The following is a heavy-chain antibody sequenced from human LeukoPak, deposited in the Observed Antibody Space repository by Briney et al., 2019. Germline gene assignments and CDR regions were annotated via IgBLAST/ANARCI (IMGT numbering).Heavy chain of an antibody. D-gene: IGHD2-2*01. CDR1: GFTSSSYD. CDR2: IGTAGDT. V-gene: IGHV3-13*01. J-gene: IGHJ6*02. Sequence: PGGSLRLSCAASGFTSSSYDMHWVRQATGKGLEWVSAIGTAGDTYYPGSVKGRFTISRENAKNSLYLQMNSLRAGDTAVYYCARGRYCSSTSCYDHGMDVWGQGTTVTVSS. CDR3: ARGRYCSSTSCYDHGMDV.